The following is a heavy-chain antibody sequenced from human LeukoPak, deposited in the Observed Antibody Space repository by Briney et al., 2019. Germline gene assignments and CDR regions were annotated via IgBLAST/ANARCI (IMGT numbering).Heavy chain of an antibody. D-gene: IGHD6-13*01. V-gene: IGHV4-59*01. CDR3: ASGQSSSWYSGWFDP. CDR1: GGSISSYY. Sequence: SETLSLTCTVSGGSISSYYWSWIRQPPGKGLEWIGYIYYSGSTNYNPSLKSRVTISVDTSKNQFSLKLSSVTAADTAVYYCASGQSSSWYSGWFDPWGQGTLVTVAS. CDR2: IYYSGST. J-gene: IGHJ5*02.